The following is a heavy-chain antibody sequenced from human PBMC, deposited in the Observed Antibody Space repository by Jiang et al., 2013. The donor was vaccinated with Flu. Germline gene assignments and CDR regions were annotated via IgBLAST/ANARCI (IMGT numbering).Heavy chain of an antibody. D-gene: IGHD2-15*01. CDR3: ARGRVVVAAP. Sequence: NPNSGGTNYAQKFQGRVTMTRDTSISTAYMELSRLRSDDTAVYYCARGRVVVAAPWGQGTLVTVSS. J-gene: IGHJ5*02. CDR2: NPNSGGT. V-gene: IGHV1-2*02.